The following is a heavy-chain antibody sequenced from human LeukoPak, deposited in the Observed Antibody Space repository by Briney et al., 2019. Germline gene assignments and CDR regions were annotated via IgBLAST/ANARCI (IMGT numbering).Heavy chain of an antibody. CDR2: ISHSGTT. J-gene: IGHJ4*02. CDR3: AKGGVVVAHYFDY. D-gene: IGHD3-22*01. V-gene: IGHV4-39*07. CDR1: GGSINSSPYY. Sequence: SETLSLTCSVSGGSINSSPYYWAWIRQPPGKGLEWVGSISHSGTTYYSPSLESRVTVSQDASENQFSLILTSLTVADTAVYYCAKGGVVVAHYFDYWGQGTLVTVSS.